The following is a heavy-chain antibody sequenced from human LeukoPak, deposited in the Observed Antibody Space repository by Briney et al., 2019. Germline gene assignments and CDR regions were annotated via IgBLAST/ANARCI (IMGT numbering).Heavy chain of an antibody. CDR1: GYTFTSYA. Sequence: GASVKVSCKASGYTFTSYAMHWVRQAPGQRLEWMGRIIPFLGIANYAQKFQGRVTITADKSTSTAYMELSSLRSEDTAVYYCARDPGSDYGSTQLDYWGQGTLVTVSS. J-gene: IGHJ4*02. V-gene: IGHV1-69*04. D-gene: IGHD4-17*01. CDR2: IIPFLGIA. CDR3: ARDPGSDYGSTQLDY.